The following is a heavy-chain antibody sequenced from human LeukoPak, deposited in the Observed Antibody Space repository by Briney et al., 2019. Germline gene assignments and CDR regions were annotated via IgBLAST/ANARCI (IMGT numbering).Heavy chain of an antibody. Sequence: KPSETLSLTCAVYGGSFSGYYWSWIRQPPGKGLEWIGYIYYSGSTNYNPSLKSRVTISVDTSKNQFSLKLSSVTAADTAVYYCARVGGMDYYYYMDVWGKGTTVTVSS. CDR1: GGSFSGYY. CDR2: IYYSGST. CDR3: ARVGGMDYYYYMDV. V-gene: IGHV4-59*01. J-gene: IGHJ6*03. D-gene: IGHD1-14*01.